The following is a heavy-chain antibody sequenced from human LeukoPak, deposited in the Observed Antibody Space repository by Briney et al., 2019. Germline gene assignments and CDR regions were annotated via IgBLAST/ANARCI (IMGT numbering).Heavy chain of an antibody. V-gene: IGHV4-4*02. CDR3: ARHDFATEFRLRRGFDY. J-gene: IGHJ4*02. Sequence: SSGTLSLTCAVSGGSISSSNWWSWVRQPPRKGLEWIGSIYYSGSTYYNPSLKSRVTISADRSKNQFSLKLSSVTAADTAVYYCARHDFATEFRLRRGFDYWGQGTLVTVSS. CDR2: IYYSGST. D-gene: IGHD3-3*01. CDR1: GGSISSSNW.